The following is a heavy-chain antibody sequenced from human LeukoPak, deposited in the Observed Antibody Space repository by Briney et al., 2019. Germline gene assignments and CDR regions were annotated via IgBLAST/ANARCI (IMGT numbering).Heavy chain of an antibody. CDR2: IYSGGST. V-gene: IGHV3-66*01. CDR1: GFTFSNNY. Sequence: PGGSLRLSCAVSGFTFSNNYMSWVRQAPGKGLEWVSVIYSGGSTYYVDSVKGRFPISSDNSKNTLYLQMNSRRAEDTAVYYCARDLPVGGFDYWGQGTLVTVSS. CDR3: ARDLPVGGFDY. D-gene: IGHD1-26*01. J-gene: IGHJ4*02.